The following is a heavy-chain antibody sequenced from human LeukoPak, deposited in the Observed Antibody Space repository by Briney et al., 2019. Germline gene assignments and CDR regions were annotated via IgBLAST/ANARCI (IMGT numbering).Heavy chain of an antibody. V-gene: IGHV3-23*01. CDR1: GFTFSSYA. CDR2: ISGSGDSA. Sequence: GGSLRLSCAASGFTFSSYAMSWVRQAPGKGLERVSAISGSGDSAYYADSVKGRFTISRDNSKNTLFLQMNSLRAEDTAVYYCAKVGGGSSTSCYSPAAYWGQGTLVTVSS. CDR3: AKVGGGSSTSCYSPAAY. J-gene: IGHJ4*02. D-gene: IGHD2-2*01.